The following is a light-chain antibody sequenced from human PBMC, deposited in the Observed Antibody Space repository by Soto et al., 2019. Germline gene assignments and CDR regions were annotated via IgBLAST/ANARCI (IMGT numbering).Light chain of an antibody. J-gene: IGKJ4*01. CDR1: QTISSW. CDR2: MAS. V-gene: IGKV1-5*03. CDR3: QQYSNWPPVI. Sequence: DIQMTQSPSTLSASVGDRVTITCRASQTISSWLAWYQQKPGKVPKLLIYMASSLESGVPSRFSGSGSGTEFTLTISSLQSEDFAVYYCQQYSNWPPVIFGGGTKVDIK.